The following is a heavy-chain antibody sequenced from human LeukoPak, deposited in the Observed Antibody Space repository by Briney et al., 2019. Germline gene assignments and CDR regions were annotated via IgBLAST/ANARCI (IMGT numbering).Heavy chain of an antibody. V-gene: IGHV3-66*01. CDR3: AREVSGSYYPGTFDY. D-gene: IGHD1-26*01. Sequence: GGSLRLSCAASGFTVSSNYMSWVRQAPGKGLEWVSVIYSGGSTYYADSVKGRFTISRYNSKNTLYLQMNSLRAEDTAVYYCAREVSGSYYPGTFDYWGQGTLVTVSS. J-gene: IGHJ4*02. CDR1: GFTVSSNY. CDR2: IYSGGST.